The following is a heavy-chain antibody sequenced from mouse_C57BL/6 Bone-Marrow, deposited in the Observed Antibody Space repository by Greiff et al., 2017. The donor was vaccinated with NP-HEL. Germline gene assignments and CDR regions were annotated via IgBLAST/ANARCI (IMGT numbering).Heavy chain of an antibody. V-gene: IGHV1-62-2*01. CDR2: FYPGSGSI. CDR1: GYTFTEYT. Sequence: VQLVESGAELVKPGASVKLSCKASGYTFTEYTIHWVKQRSGQGLEWIGWFYPGSGSIKYNEKFKDKATLTADKSSSTIYMRLSRLTSEDAAVYVSARHEDDYGSRRYYFDYWGQGTTLTVAS. J-gene: IGHJ2*01. D-gene: IGHD1-1*01. CDR3: ARHEDDYGSRRYYFDY.